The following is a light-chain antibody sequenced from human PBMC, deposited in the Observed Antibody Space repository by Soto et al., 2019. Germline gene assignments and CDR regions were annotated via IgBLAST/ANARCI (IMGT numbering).Light chain of an antibody. CDR2: GAS. CDR3: QQYGSSPTT. CDR1: QTVSSNF. V-gene: IGKV3-20*01. Sequence: EIVLTQSPGTLSLSPGERATLSCRASQTVSSNFLAWFQQKPGQAPRFVIYGASSRATGIPDRFSGSVSGTDFALTINRLEPEDFAVYYCQQYGSSPTTFGGGTKVEIK. J-gene: IGKJ4*01.